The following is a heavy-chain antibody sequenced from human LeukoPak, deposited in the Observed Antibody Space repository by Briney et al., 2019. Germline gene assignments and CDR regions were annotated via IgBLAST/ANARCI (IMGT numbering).Heavy chain of an antibody. D-gene: IGHD6-13*01. CDR3: AKDPRRTAGVLLDY. Sequence: GGSLRLSCAASGFTFSSYWMHWVRQAPGKGLVWVSRINSDGSSTSYADSVKGRFTISRDNAKNTLYLQMNSLRAEDTAVYYCAKDPRRTAGVLLDYWGQGTLVTVSS. CDR2: INSDGSST. J-gene: IGHJ4*02. CDR1: GFTFSSYW. V-gene: IGHV3-74*01.